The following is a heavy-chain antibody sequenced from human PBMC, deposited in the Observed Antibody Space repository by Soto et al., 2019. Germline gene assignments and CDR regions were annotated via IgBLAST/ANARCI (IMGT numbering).Heavy chain of an antibody. CDR2: IYYSGSI. CDR1: GGSISSSSYY. J-gene: IGHJ5*02. CDR3: ARQSSGWYNWFDP. D-gene: IGHD6-19*01. Sequence: QLQLQESGPGLVKPSETLSLTCSVSGGSISSSSYYWGWIRQPPGKGLEWIGSIYYSGSIYYNPSLKSRVTISVDTSKNPFSLKLSSVTAAETAVYSCARQSSGWYNWFDPWGQGTLVTVSS. V-gene: IGHV4-39*01.